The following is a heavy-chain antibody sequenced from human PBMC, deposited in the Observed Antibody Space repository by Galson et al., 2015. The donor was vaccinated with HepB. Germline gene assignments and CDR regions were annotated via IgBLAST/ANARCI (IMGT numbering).Heavy chain of an antibody. CDR1: GFTFSSYS. Sequence: SLRLSCAASGFTFSSYSMNWVRQAPGKGLEWVSSISSSSCYIYYADSVKGRFTISRDNAKNSLYLQMNSLRAEDTAVYYCARQNYDFWSGYLETQHRNWFDPWGQGTLVTVSS. CDR3: ARQNYDFWSGYLETQHRNWFDP. J-gene: IGHJ5*02. CDR2: ISSSSCYI. D-gene: IGHD3-3*01. V-gene: IGHV3-21*01.